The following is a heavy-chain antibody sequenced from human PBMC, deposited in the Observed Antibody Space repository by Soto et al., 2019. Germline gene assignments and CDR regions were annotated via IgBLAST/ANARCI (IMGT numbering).Heavy chain of an antibody. CDR2: IYPGDSDT. CDR3: ARRYDSSCYPLDAFDI. V-gene: IGHV5-51*01. J-gene: IGHJ3*02. CDR1: VYSFTSYW. Sequence: GQGLKIAGKGSVYSFTSYWVGWVRQMPGKDLEWMGIIYPGDSDTRYSPSFQGKVTISADNSTSTAYLQWSSLNASRPPMYYYARRYDSSCYPLDAFDIWGQGTMVTV. D-gene: IGHD3-22*01.